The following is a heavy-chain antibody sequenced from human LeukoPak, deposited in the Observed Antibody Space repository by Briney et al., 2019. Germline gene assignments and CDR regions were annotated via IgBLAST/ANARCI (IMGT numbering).Heavy chain of an antibody. J-gene: IGHJ4*02. D-gene: IGHD2-8*01. CDR3: ARGYCTNAVCSLGPTQA. V-gene: IGHV4-4*07. CDR1: GDSISSFY. Sequence: SETLSLTCTVSGDSISSFYWSWIRQPAGKGLEWIGRIYSSGSTYYNPSLKSRVTISVDTSKNQFSLKLSSVTAADTAVYYCARGYCTNAVCSLGPTQAWGQGTLVTVSS. CDR2: IYSSGST.